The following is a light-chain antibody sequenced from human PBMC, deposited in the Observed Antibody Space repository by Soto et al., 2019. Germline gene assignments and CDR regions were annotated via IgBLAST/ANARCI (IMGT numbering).Light chain of an antibody. V-gene: IGKV1-27*01. J-gene: IGKJ4*01. CDR2: AAS. Sequence: DIQMTQSPSSLPASVGDRVTITCRASQGISNYLAGYQQKPGKVPKLLIYAASTLQSGVPSRFSGSGSGTDFTLTISSLQPEDVATYYCQKYNRALTFGGGTKVEIK. CDR3: QKYNRALT. CDR1: QGISNY.